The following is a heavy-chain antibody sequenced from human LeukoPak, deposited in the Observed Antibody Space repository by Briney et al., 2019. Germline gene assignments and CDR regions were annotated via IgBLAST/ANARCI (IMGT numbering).Heavy chain of an antibody. CDR1: GYTFTSYA. J-gene: IGHJ4*02. CDR2: INDGDGNT. V-gene: IGHV1-3*03. D-gene: IGHD1-26*01. Sequence: ASVKVSCKASGYTFTSYAVHWVRRAPGQSLEWMGYINDGDGNTKYSQEFQGRVTITRDTSASIVYMELSSLRSEDTAFYYCARERGEFGGSYFLDYWGQGILVTVSS. CDR3: ARERGEFGGSYFLDY.